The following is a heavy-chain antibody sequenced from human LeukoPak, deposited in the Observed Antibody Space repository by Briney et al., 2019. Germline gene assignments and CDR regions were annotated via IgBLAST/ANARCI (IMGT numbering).Heavy chain of an antibody. J-gene: IGHJ4*02. D-gene: IGHD6-19*01. CDR1: GFTFSSYG. V-gene: IGHV3-30*03. CDR3: ATTDGGSQAAVAGTFHY. Sequence: GRSLRLSCAASGFTFSSYGMHWVRQAPGKGLEWVAVISYDGSNKYYADSVKGRFTISRDNSKNTLYLQMNSLRAEDTAVYYCATTDGGSQAAVAGTFHYWGQGTLVTVSS. CDR2: ISYDGSNK.